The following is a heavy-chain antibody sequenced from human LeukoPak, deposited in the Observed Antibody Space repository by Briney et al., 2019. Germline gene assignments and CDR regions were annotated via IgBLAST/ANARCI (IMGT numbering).Heavy chain of an antibody. D-gene: IGHD6-13*01. CDR3: AREPDGYSSS. V-gene: IGHV4-59*01. CDR1: GGSISSYY. CDR2: IYYSGST. J-gene: IGHJ4*02. Sequence: PSETLSLTCTVSGGSISSYYWSWIRQPPGKGLEWIGYIYYSGSTNYNPSLKSRVTISVDTSKNQFSLKLSSVTAADTAVYYRAREPDGYSSSWGQGTLVTVSS.